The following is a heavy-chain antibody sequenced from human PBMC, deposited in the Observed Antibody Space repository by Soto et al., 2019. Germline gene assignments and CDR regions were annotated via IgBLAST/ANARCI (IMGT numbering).Heavy chain of an antibody. D-gene: IGHD2-21*01. Sequence: EVQLVESGGGLVKPGGSLRLSCAASGFSFSNAWMSWVRQAPGKGLEWVGRIKSKAVGGTTDYPAPVKGRFTISRAESDRFIVPRMNSKNTEYTPVNYLRTEYTDTYCCAGPREAAQTPIFDAWGQGILVTVSS. CDR2: IKSKAVGGTT. CDR3: RTEYTDTYCCAGPREAAQTPIFDA. J-gene: IGHJ4*02. CDR1: GFSFSNAW. V-gene: IGHV3-15*01.